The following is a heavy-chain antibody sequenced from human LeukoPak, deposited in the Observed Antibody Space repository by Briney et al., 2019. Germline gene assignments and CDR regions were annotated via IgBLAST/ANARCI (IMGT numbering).Heavy chain of an antibody. CDR2: ISAYNGNT. J-gene: IGHJ6*02. CDR3: ARESVSYYYYYGMDV. Sequence: ISAYNGNTNYAQKLQGRVTVTTDTSTSTAYMELRSLRSDDTAVYYCARESVSYYYYYGMDVWGQGTTVTVSS. V-gene: IGHV1-18*01.